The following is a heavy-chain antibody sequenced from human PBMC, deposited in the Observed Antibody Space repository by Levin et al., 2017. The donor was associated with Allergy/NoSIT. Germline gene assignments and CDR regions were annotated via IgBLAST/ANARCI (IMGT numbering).Heavy chain of an antibody. D-gene: IGHD5-12*01. CDR3: ARAPVWNSGYDPRYRYFDY. CDR2: INPSGGSA. CDR1: GYTFTSYY. J-gene: IGHJ4*02. V-gene: IGHV1-46*01. Sequence: GASVKVSCKASGYTFTSYYMHWVRQAPGQGLEWMGIINPSGGSASYAQKFQGRVTMTRDTSTSTVYMELSSLRSEDTAVYYCARAPVWNSGYDPRYRYFDYWGQGTLVTVSS.